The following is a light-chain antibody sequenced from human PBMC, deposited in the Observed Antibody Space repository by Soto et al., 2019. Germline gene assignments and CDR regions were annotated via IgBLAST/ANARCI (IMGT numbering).Light chain of an antibody. Sequence: QSALTQPPSASRSPGQSVTISCTGTSSDIGGYNFVSWYQQHPGKAPKLMIYDVSQRPSGVPDRFSGSKSGNTASLTVSGLQAEDEADYYCSSYAGTYIVFGTGTKVTVL. J-gene: IGLJ1*01. CDR3: SSYAGTYIV. V-gene: IGLV2-8*02. CDR2: DVS. CDR1: SSDIGGYNF.